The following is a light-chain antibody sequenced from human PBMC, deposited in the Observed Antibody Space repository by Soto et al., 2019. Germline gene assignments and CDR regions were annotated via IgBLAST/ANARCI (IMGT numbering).Light chain of an antibody. J-gene: IGKJ1*01. V-gene: IGKV3-15*01. CDR2: GAS. CDR3: QQYNNWPPWT. Sequence: EIVMTQSPATLSVSPGERATLSCRASQSVSSNLAWYQQKPGQAPRLLIYGASTRATGIPARFSGSGSGTEVTLNLSSLQAEEFGIYYWQQYNNWPPWTFGQGNKGEIK. CDR1: QSVSSN.